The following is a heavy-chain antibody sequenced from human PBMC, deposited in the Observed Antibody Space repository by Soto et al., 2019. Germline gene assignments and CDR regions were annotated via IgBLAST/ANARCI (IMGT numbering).Heavy chain of an antibody. D-gene: IGHD6-13*01. CDR3: ARGRDINPGIAAAGPANFDY. V-gene: IGHV4-34*01. CDR2: INHSGST. J-gene: IGHJ4*02. Sequence: PSETLSLTCAVYGGSFSGYYWSWIRQPPGKGLEWIGEINHSGSTNYNPSLKSRVTISVDTSKNQFSLKLSSVTAADTAVYYCARGRDINPGIAAAGPANFDYWGQGTLVTVSS. CDR1: GGSFSGYY.